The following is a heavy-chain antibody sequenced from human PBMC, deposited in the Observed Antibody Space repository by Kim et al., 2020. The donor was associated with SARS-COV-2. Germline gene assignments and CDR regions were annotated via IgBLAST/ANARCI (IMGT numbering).Heavy chain of an antibody. CDR3: ARDFSGITGTTEGGY. CDR1: GFTFSSYA. V-gene: IGHV3-30-3*01. Sequence: GGSLRLSCAASGFTFSSYAMHWVRQAPGKGLEWVAVISYDGSNKYYADSVKGRFTISRDNSKNTLYLQMNSLRAEDTAVYYCARDFSGITGTTEGGYWGQGTLVTVSS. CDR2: ISYDGSNK. D-gene: IGHD1-7*01. J-gene: IGHJ4*02.